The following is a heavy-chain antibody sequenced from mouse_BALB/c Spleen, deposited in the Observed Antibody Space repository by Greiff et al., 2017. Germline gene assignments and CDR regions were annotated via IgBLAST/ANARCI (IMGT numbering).Heavy chain of an antibody. Sequence: QVQLKEFGPELVKPGASVRISCKASGYTFTSYYIHWVKQRPGQGLEWIGWIYPGNVNTKYNEKFKGKATLTADKSSSTAYMQLSSLTSEDSAVYFCARGGDYGRGGYFDYWGQGTTLTVSS. D-gene: IGHD2-4*01. CDR2: IYPGNVNT. V-gene: IGHV1S56*01. CDR3: ARGGDYGRGGYFDY. CDR1: GYTFTSYY. J-gene: IGHJ2*01.